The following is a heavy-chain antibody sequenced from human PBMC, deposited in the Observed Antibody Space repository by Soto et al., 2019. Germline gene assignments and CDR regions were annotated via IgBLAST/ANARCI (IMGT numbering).Heavy chain of an antibody. D-gene: IGHD3-22*01. Sequence: GGSLRLSCAASGFTFSSYAMHWVRQAPGKGLEWVAVISYDGSNKYYADSVKGRFTISRDNSKNTLYLQMNSLRAEDTAVYYCARAVYYDSSGLYYFDYWGQGTQVTVSS. J-gene: IGHJ4*02. CDR3: ARAVYYDSSGLYYFDY. CDR2: ISYDGSNK. V-gene: IGHV3-30-3*01. CDR1: GFTFSSYA.